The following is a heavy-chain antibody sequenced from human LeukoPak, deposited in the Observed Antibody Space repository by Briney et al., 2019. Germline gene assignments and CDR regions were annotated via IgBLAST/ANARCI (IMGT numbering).Heavy chain of an antibody. D-gene: IGHD3-10*01. V-gene: IGHV4-31*03. J-gene: IGHJ4*02. CDR2: IYSSGST. CDR1: GGSFSSSAYY. CDR3: ARGAYGIPTDY. Sequence: SETLSLTCTVSGGSFSSSAYYWSWIRQSPGKGLEWIGYIYSSGSTYYDPSPESRVTMSVDTSKNQFSLRLSSVTAADTAVYYCARGAYGIPTDYWGQGTLVTVSS.